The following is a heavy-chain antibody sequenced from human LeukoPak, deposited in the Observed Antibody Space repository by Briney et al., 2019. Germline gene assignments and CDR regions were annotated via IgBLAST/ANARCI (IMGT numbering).Heavy chain of an antibody. CDR1: GFTFNNYA. D-gene: IGHD3-22*01. CDR3: ASTNYYDSSGFSNWFDP. V-gene: IGHV3-23*01. CDR2: ITGSGGNT. Sequence: PGGSLRLSCAASGFTFNNYAMTWVRQAPGKGLEWVSGITGSGGNTYYTDSVKGRFTISRDNAKNSLYLQMNSLRAEDTAIYYCASTNYYDSSGFSNWFDPWGQGTLVTVSS. J-gene: IGHJ5*02.